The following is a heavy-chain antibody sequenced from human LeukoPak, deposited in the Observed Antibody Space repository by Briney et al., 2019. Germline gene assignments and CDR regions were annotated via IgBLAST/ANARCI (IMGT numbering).Heavy chain of an antibody. Sequence: GGSLRLSCAASGFTFSSYGMHWVRQAPGKGLEWVAVISYDGSNKYYADSVKGRFTISRDNSKNTLYLQMNSLRAGDTAVYYCAKDMVRGVIITPVQHWGQGTLVTVSS. D-gene: IGHD3-10*01. J-gene: IGHJ1*01. CDR2: ISYDGSNK. CDR3: AKDMVRGVIITPVQH. V-gene: IGHV3-30*18. CDR1: GFTFSSYG.